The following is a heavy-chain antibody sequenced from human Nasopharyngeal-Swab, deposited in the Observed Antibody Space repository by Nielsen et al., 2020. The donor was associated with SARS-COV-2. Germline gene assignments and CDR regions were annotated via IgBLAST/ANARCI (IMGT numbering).Heavy chain of an antibody. CDR3: AKDHKMDSGGGVGYMDV. Sequence: VRQCPGKGLEWVAFIRYDGFNQHYADSVKGRFTISRDSFKNTLYLQLNSLRAEDTAVYYCAKDHKMDSGGGVGYMDVWGKGTTVTVSS. CDR2: IRYDGFNQ. D-gene: IGHD3-16*01. V-gene: IGHV3-30*02. J-gene: IGHJ6*03.